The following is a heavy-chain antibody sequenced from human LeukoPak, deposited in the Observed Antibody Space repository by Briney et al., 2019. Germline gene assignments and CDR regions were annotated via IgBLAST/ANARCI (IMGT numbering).Heavy chain of an antibody. CDR1: GFTFDDYA. Sequence: GGSLRLSCAASGFTFDDYAMPWVRQAPGKGLEWVSGISWNSGSIGYADSVKGRFTISRDNAKNSLYLQMNSLRAEDTALYYCAKDLSSSPDDAFDIWGQGTMVTVSS. CDR3: AKDLSSSPDDAFDI. CDR2: ISWNSGSI. D-gene: IGHD6-13*01. J-gene: IGHJ3*02. V-gene: IGHV3-9*01.